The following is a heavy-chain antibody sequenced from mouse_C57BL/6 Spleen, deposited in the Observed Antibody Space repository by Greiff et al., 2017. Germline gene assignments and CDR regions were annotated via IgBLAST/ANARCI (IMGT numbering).Heavy chain of an antibody. V-gene: IGHV5-17*01. J-gene: IGHJ4*01. CDR3: ARGDSNYGMDY. CDR1: GFTFSDYG. D-gene: IGHD2-5*01. CDR2: ISSGSSTI. Sequence: EVKLVESGGGLVKPGGSLKLSCAASGFTFSDYGMHWVRQAPEKGLEWVAYISSGSSTIYYADTVKGRFTISRDNAKNTLFLQMTSLRSEDTAMYYCARGDSNYGMDYWGQGTSVTVSS.